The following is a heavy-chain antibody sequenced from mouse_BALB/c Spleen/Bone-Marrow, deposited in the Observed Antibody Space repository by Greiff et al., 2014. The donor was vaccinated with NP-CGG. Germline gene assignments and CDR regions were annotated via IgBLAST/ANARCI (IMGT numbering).Heavy chain of an antibody. CDR3: VRVYLWYFDV. J-gene: IGHJ1*01. Sequence: VKLVESGPGLVAPSQSLSITCTVSGFSLTSYGVHWVRQPPGEGLEWLEVIWAGGSTNYNSALMSRLSISKDNSKSQVFLKMNSLQTDDTAMYYCVRVYLWYFDVWGAGTTVTVSS. V-gene: IGHV2-9*02. CDR1: GFSLTSYG. CDR2: IWAGGST. D-gene: IGHD2-3*01.